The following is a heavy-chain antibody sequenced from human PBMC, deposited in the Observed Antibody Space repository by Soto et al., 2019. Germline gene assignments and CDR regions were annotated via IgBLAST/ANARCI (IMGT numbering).Heavy chain of an antibody. J-gene: IGHJ4*02. CDR3: ARGPLGYCSSTSCPKYYFDY. CDR2: INHSGST. Sequence: QVQLQQWGAGLLKPSETLSLTCAVYGGSFSGYYWSWIRQPPGKGLEWIGEINHSGSTNYNPSLKSRVTISVDTSKNQSSLMLSSVTAADTAVYYCARGPLGYCSSTSCPKYYFDYWGQGTLVTVSS. D-gene: IGHD2-2*01. V-gene: IGHV4-34*01. CDR1: GGSFSGYY.